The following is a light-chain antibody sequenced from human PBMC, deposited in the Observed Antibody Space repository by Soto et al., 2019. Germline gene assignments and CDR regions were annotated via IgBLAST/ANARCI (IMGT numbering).Light chain of an antibody. CDR1: QSVSSY. CDR3: QQRSNWPWT. J-gene: IGKJ1*01. Sequence: EIVMTQSPATLSVSPGGRATLSCRASQSVSSYLAWYQQRPGQPPRLLIYRASTRATGIPARFSGSGSGTEFSHTISNLEPEDFAVYYCQQRSNWPWTFGQGAKVEIK. CDR2: RAS. V-gene: IGKV3-11*01.